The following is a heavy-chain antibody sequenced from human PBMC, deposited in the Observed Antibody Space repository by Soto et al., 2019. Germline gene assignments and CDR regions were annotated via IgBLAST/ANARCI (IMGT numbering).Heavy chain of an antibody. CDR3: ARVRYNWNYVNWFDP. J-gene: IGHJ5*02. D-gene: IGHD1-7*01. V-gene: IGHV4-30-4*01. CDR1: GVSISSGDYY. Sequence: SETLSLTCTVSGVSISSGDYYWSWIRQPPGKGLEWIGYIYYSGSTYYNPSLKSRVTISVDTSKNQFSLKLSSVTAADTAVYYCARVRYNWNYVNWFDPWGQGTLVTVSS. CDR2: IYYSGST.